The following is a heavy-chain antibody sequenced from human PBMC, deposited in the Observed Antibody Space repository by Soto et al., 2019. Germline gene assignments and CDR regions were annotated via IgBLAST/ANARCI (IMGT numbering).Heavy chain of an antibody. V-gene: IGHV3-13*01. D-gene: IGHD3-22*01. CDR3: AREYNDGHNAFDI. J-gene: IGHJ3*02. Sequence: EVQLVESGGGLVQPGGSLRLSCAASEFTFSSYVMHWVRQATGKGLEWVSGIGTAGDTYYAGSVKGRFTISRENAKNSLFLQMSSLRAGDTAVYYCAREYNDGHNAFDIWGQGTKVTVSS. CDR2: IGTAGDT. CDR1: EFTFSSYV.